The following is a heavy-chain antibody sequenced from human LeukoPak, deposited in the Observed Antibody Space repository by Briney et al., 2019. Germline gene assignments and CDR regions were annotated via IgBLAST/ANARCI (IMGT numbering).Heavy chain of an antibody. V-gene: IGHV1-2*02. D-gene: IGHD5-12*01. CDR1: GYIFTGYY. CDR3: ARGPGGGYDWLGY. Sequence: ASVKVSRKASGYIFTGYYFHWVRQAPGQGLEWMGWSNPTSGSTNYAQKFQGRVTMTRDTSISTAYMELSRLRSDDTAVYYCARGPGGGYDWLGYWGQGTLVTVSS. CDR2: SNPTSGST. J-gene: IGHJ4*02.